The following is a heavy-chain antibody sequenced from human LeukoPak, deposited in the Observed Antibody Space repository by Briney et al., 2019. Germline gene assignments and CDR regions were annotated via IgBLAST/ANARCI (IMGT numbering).Heavy chain of an antibody. CDR1: GGSISSSSYY. J-gene: IGHJ6*03. Sequence: SETLSLTCTVSGGSISSSSYYWGWIRQPPGKGLEWIGSIYYSGSTYYNPSLKSRVTISVDTSKNQFSLKLSSVTAADTAVYYCARDRPELLWFGELSDYYYYMDVWGKGTTVTVSS. D-gene: IGHD3-10*01. V-gene: IGHV4-39*07. CDR2: IYYSGST. CDR3: ARDRPELLWFGELSDYYYYMDV.